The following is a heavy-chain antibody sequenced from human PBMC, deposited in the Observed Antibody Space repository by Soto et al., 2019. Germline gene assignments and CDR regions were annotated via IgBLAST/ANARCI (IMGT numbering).Heavy chain of an antibody. J-gene: IGHJ6*02. CDR3: ARAGCSDNRCYSEYYYNYAMDV. CDR2: IGTAGDT. D-gene: IGHD2-15*01. CDR1: GFTFNNYD. Sequence: GGSLRLSCAASGFTFNNYDMHWVRQATGKGLEWVSTIGTAGDTYYPASVRGRFTISRENAENSLFLQMHSLRAEDTAVYYCARAGCSDNRCYSEYYYNYAMDVWGQGTTVTVSS. V-gene: IGHV3-13*01.